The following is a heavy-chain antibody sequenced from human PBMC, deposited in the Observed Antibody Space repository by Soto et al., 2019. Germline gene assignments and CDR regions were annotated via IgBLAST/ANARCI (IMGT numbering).Heavy chain of an antibody. CDR1: GFTFSSYS. J-gene: IGHJ4*02. CDR2: ISSSSSYI. D-gene: IGHD1-7*01. V-gene: IGHV3-21*01. Sequence: PVGSLRLSCAASGFTFSSYSMNWVRQAPGKGLEWVSSISSSSSYIYYADSVKGRFTISRDNAKNSLYLQMNSLRAEDTAVYYCARVQGPGITGTYYFDYWGQGTLVTVSS. CDR3: ARVQGPGITGTYYFDY.